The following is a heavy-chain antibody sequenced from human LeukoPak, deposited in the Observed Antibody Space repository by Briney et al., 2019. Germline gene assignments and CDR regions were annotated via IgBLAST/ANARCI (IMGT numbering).Heavy chain of an antibody. CDR3: ARSRKGYQLISTNRDYYYMDV. Sequence: KAGGSLRLSCAASEFTFNTYSMNWVRQAPGKGLEWVSSISSSSDYIYYADSVKGRFTISRDSAKNSLYLQKNSLRGDDRAVFYCARSRKGYQLISTNRDYYYMDVWGKGTTVTLSS. V-gene: IGHV3-21*01. CDR1: EFTFNTYS. J-gene: IGHJ6*03. D-gene: IGHD2-2*01. CDR2: ISSSSDYI.